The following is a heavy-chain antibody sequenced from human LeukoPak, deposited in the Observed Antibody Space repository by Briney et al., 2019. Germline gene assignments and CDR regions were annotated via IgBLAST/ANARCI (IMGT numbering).Heavy chain of an antibody. CDR1: GGFISSSRYY. J-gene: IGHJ4*02. Sequence: SETLSLTCTVSGGFISSSRYYWGWIRQPPGKGLEWIGSIYYSGSTYYNPSLKSRVTISVDTSKNQFSLKLRYGTAAVTAVYGCARHGIAAADHRGQGTVVTVSS. CDR2: IYYSGST. D-gene: IGHD6-13*01. CDR3: ARHGIAAADH. V-gene: IGHV4-39*01.